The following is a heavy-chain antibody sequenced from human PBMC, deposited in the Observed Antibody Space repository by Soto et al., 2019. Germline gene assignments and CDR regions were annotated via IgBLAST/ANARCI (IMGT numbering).Heavy chain of an antibody. Sequence: GGSLRLSCAASGFTFSSYGMHWVRQAPGKGLEWVAVISYDGSNTYYADSVKGRFTISRDNSKNTLYLQMNSLRAEDTAVYYCAKTRFEYYYYGMDVWGQGTTVTVSS. J-gene: IGHJ6*02. CDR1: GFTFSSYG. CDR3: AKTRFEYYYYGMDV. CDR2: ISYDGSNT. V-gene: IGHV3-30*18.